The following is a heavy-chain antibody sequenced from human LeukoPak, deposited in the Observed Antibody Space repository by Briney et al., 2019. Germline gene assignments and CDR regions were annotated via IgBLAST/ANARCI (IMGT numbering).Heavy chain of an antibody. CDR3: ARDGELGSPADAFDI. J-gene: IGHJ3*02. CDR2: IKQDGSET. D-gene: IGHD1-26*01. CDR1: GFTFSSYW. V-gene: IGHV3-7*01. Sequence: GFLRLSCAASGFTFSSYWMTWVRQYPGKGLEWVANIKQDGSETYYADSVKGRFTISRDNAKRSLYLQMNSLRAEDTAVYYCARDGELGSPADAFDIWGQGTMVTVSS.